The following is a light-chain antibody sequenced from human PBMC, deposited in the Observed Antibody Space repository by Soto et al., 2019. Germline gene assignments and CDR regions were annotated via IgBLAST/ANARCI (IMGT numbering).Light chain of an antibody. V-gene: IGKV3-20*01. CDR1: QSVSSSY. Sequence: EIVLTQSPGTLSLSPGERATLSCRASQSVSSSYLAWYQQKPGQAPRLLIYGASSRATGIPDRFSGSGSGTDVTITISRLEPEDFAVYYCQQYGSSPPTFGQGTKVEIK. CDR3: QQYGSSPPT. J-gene: IGKJ1*01. CDR2: GAS.